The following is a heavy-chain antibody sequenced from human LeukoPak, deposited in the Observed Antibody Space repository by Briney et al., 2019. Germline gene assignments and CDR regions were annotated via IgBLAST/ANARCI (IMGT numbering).Heavy chain of an antibody. CDR3: AKAYGDYVRYYFDY. D-gene: IGHD4-17*01. V-gene: IGHV3-11*01. CDR2: ISSSGSTI. CDR1: GFTFSDYY. J-gene: IGHJ4*02. Sequence: AGGSLRLSCAASGFTFSDYYMSWIRQAPGKGLEWVSYISSSGSTIYYADSVKGRFTISRDNSKNTLYLQMNSLRAEDTAVYYCAKAYGDYVRYYFDYWGQGTLVTVSS.